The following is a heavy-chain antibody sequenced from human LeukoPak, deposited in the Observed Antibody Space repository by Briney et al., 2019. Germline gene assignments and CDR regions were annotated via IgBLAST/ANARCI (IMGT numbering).Heavy chain of an antibody. CDR2: ISSSGSTI. D-gene: IGHD5-24*01. CDR3: AREGGYNSADAFDI. V-gene: IGHV3-48*03. CDR1: GFTFSRYE. J-gene: IGHJ3*02. Sequence: GGSLRLSCAASGFTFSRYEMNWVRQAPGKGLEWVSYISSSGSTIYYADSVKGRFTISRDNAKNSLYLQMNSLRAEDTAVYYCAREGGYNSADAFDIWGQGTMVTVSS.